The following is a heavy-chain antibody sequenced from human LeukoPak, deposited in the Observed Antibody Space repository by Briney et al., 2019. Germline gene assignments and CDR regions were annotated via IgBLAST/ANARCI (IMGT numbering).Heavy chain of an antibody. J-gene: IGHJ6*03. CDR3: ARGTTLTTLPYYYYYMDV. D-gene: IGHD4-17*01. V-gene: IGHV1-2*02. CDR2: INPNSGGT. Sequence: GASVTVSCKASGYTFTDYYLHWVRQAPGQGLEWMGWINPNSGGTNYAQKFQGRVTMTRDTSIGTAYMELSRLRSDDTALYYCARGTTLTTLPYYYYYMDVWGEGTTVTVSS. CDR1: GYTFTDYY.